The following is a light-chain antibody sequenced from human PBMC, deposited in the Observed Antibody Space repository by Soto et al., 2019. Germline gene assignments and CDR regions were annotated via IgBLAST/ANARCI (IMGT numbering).Light chain of an antibody. J-gene: IGLJ1*01. CDR2: DVS. CDR3: SSHAGSNNYV. V-gene: IGLV2-14*01. Sequence: QSALTQPASVSGSPGQSITISCTGSSSDVGVYNYVSWYQQHPGKAPKLIIYDVSNRPSGVSNRFSGSKSGNTASLTISGLQAEDEADYYCSSHAGSNNYVFGTGTKLTVL. CDR1: SSDVGVYNY.